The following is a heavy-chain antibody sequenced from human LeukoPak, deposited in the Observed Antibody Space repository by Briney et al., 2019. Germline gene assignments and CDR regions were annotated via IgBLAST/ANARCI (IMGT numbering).Heavy chain of an antibody. CDR1: GFTLFSYW. D-gene: IGHD6-19*01. Sequence: PGGSLRLSCAASGFTLFSYWMHWVRQAPGKGLVWVSRINSDGRSTSYADSVRGRFTISRDNAKNTLYLQMNSLRAEDTAVYYCARDPDRSGWSTFEYWGQGTLVTVSS. CDR2: INSDGRST. J-gene: IGHJ4*02. V-gene: IGHV3-74*01. CDR3: ARDPDRSGWSTFEY.